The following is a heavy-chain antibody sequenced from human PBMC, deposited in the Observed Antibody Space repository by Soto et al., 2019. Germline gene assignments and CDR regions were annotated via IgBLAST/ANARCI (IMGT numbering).Heavy chain of an antibody. V-gene: IGHV3-48*03. J-gene: IGHJ6*04. CDR3: ARDRSGWPEDYFYGSDV. CDR1: EFTFSSYE. D-gene: IGHD6-19*01. Sequence: GGSLRLSCTASEFTFSSYEMNWVRQAPGKGLEWVSYISASGSTIYYADSVKGRFTISRDNTKNSLYLQMNSLRAEDTALYYCARDRSGWPEDYFYGSDVWGKG. CDR2: ISASGSTI.